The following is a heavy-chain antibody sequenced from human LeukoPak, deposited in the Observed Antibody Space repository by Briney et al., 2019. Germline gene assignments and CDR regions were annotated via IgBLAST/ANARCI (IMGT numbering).Heavy chain of an antibody. CDR1: GFTFSNYA. CDR2: ISGSGGST. CDR3: AKEYSRHDAFDI. D-gene: IGHD2-15*01. Sequence: PGGSLRLSCAASGFTFSNYAMSWVRQAPGMGLEWVSTISGSGGSTYDADSVKGRFTISRDNSKNTLYLQMNSLRAEDTALYYCAKEYSRHDAFDIWGQGTMVTASS. J-gene: IGHJ3*02. V-gene: IGHV3-23*01.